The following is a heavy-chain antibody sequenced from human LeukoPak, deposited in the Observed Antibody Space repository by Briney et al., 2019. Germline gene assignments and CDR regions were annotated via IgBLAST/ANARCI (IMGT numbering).Heavy chain of an antibody. D-gene: IGHD5-18*01. CDR1: GFTFSSYG. Sequence: GRSLRLSCAASGFTFSSYGMHWVRQAPGKGLEWVAVIWYDGSNKYYANSVKGRFTISRDNSKNTLYLQMNSLRAEDTAVYYCARGYVSYGFDYWGQGTLVTVSS. CDR2: IWYDGSNK. V-gene: IGHV3-33*01. CDR3: ARGYVSYGFDY. J-gene: IGHJ4*02.